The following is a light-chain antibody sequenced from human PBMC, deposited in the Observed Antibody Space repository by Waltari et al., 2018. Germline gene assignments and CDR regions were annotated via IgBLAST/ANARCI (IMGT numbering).Light chain of an antibody. CDR3: QQYYNIPWT. Sequence: DIVMTQSPDSLAVSLGERATVHCKSSQHVLYSPHNKSFLAWFQQKLGQPPKLLIYWASTRESGVPVRFSGSGSGRDFTLTISSLQAEDVAVYYCQQYYNIPWTFGQGTKVEIK. J-gene: IGKJ1*01. CDR1: QHVLYSPHNKSF. CDR2: WAS. V-gene: IGKV4-1*01.